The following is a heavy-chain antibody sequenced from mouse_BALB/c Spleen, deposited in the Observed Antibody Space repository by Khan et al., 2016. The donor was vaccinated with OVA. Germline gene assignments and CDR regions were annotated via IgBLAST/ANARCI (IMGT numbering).Heavy chain of an antibody. CDR1: GYTFSNYF. D-gene: IGHD2-10*02. V-gene: IGHV1S81*02. CDR3: TRSGYAKPCAY. J-gene: IGHJ3*01. Sequence: QVQLMQSGAELVKPGASVKLSCKTSGYTFSNYFIYWVKQRPGQGLEWIGGINPSNGGSNFNETFKTKATLTVDKSSSTVYMQLTSLTSEDSAVNYRTRSGYAKPCAYLGQGTLVTVSA. CDR2: INPSNGGS.